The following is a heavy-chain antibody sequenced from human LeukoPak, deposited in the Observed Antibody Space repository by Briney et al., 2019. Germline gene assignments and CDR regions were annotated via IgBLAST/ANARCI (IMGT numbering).Heavy chain of an antibody. CDR3: ARHATESTIFGVAIPNNWFDP. D-gene: IGHD3-3*01. CDR2: IYYSWST. CDR1: GGSISSSSYY. J-gene: IGHJ5*02. Sequence: SETLSLTCTVSGGSISSSSYYWGWIRQPPGKRLEWIGSIYYSWSTYYNPSLKSRVTISVDTSKNQFSLRLSSVTAADTAVYYCARHATESTIFGVAIPNNWFDPWGQGTLVTVSS. V-gene: IGHV4-39*01.